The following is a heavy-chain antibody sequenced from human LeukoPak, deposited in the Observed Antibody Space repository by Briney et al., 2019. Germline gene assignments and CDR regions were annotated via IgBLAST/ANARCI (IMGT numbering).Heavy chain of an antibody. CDR2: INPSGGST. V-gene: IGHV1-46*03. CDR1: GYTFTSYY. CDR3: ARDPGQGDLCSGYYDFFYFDY. Sequence: ASVKVSCKASGYTFTSYYMHWVRQAPGQGLKWMGIINPSGGSTSYAQKFQGRVTMTRDTSTSTVYMELSSLRSEDTAVYYCARDPGQGDLCSGYYDFFYFDYWGQGTLVTVSS. D-gene: IGHD3-3*01. J-gene: IGHJ4*02.